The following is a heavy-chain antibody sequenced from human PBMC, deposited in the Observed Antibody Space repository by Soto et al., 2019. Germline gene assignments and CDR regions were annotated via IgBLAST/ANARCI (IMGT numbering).Heavy chain of an antibody. CDR1: GFTFSDYQ. V-gene: IGHV3-53*01. CDR2: IYSSGTT. J-gene: IGHJ4*02. Sequence: EVQLVESGGGLIQPGGSLRLSCAASGFTFSDYQMNWVRQAPGRGLEWVSVIYSSGTTYYGDSGKGRFTISRDNSKNTLYLQMSSLRNEDTSLYYCARAGSHFPSDSTGYWGFDYWGQGTLVTVSS. CDR3: ARAGSHFPSDSTGYWGFDY. D-gene: IGHD3-9*01.